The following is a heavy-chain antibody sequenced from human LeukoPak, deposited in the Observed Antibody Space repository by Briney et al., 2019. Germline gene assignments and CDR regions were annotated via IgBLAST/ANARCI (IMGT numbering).Heavy chain of an antibody. CDR1: GFTFDDYG. Sequence: PGGSLRLSCAASGFTFDDYGMNWVRQVPGKGLEWVSVITGSGGNTYYTDSVKGRFTISRDNSKNTLFLQMNSLRAEDTAVYYCAYLSSSWYTSDYWGQGTLVTVSS. J-gene: IGHJ4*02. CDR2: ITGSGGNT. V-gene: IGHV3-23*01. CDR3: AYLSSSWYTSDY. D-gene: IGHD6-13*01.